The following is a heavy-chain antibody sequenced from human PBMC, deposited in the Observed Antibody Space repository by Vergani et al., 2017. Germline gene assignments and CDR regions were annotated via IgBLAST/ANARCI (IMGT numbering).Heavy chain of an antibody. J-gene: IGHJ6*03. CDR1: GFTFSSYG. CDR2: ISYDGSNK. CDR3: AKSGGPHECWSGYYYYYMDV. D-gene: IGHD3-3*01. V-gene: IGHV3-30*18. Sequence: QVQLVESGGGVVQPGRSLRLSCAASGFTFSSYGMHWVRQAPGKGLEWVAVISYDGSNKYYADSVKGRFTISRDNSKNTLYLQMNSLRAEDTAVYYCAKSGGPHECWSGYYYYYMDVWGKGTTVTVSS.